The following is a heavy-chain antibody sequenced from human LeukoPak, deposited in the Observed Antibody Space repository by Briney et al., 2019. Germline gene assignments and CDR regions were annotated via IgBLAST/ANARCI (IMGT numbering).Heavy chain of an antibody. V-gene: IGHV3-7*03. Sequence: GGVLRLSCEASGFTFSRYWMSWVRQAPRKGLEWVANIKQDGSEKYYVDSVKGRFTISRDNAKNSLYLQMNSLRAEDTAVYYCARDKGDYDTSGSLFVFGGQGTLVTVSS. CDR2: IKQDGSEK. CDR1: GFTFSRYW. J-gene: IGHJ4*02. D-gene: IGHD3-22*01. CDR3: ARDKGDYDTSGSLFVF.